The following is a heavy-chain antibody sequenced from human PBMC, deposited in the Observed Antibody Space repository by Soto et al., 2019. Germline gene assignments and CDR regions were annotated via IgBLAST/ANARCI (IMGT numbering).Heavy chain of an antibody. CDR3: ASTVGYGDYAGAFDI. J-gene: IGHJ3*02. D-gene: IGHD4-17*01. CDR2: ISYDGSNK. CDR1: GFTFSSYG. Sequence: GGSLRLSCAASGFTFSSYGMHWVRQAPCKGLEWVAVISYDGSNKYYADSVKGRFTISRDNSKNTLYLQMNSLRAEDTAVYYCASTVGYGDYAGAFDIWGQGTMVTVSS. V-gene: IGHV3-30*03.